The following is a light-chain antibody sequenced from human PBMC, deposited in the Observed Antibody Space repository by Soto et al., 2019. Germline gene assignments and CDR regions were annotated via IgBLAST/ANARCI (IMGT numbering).Light chain of an antibody. CDR1: SSNIGSNY. Sequence: QTVVTQPPSASGTPGQTVTISCSGSSSNIGSNYVYWYQQLPGTAPKLLIYYDDLLPSGVSDRFSGSKSGTSASLAISGLQSEDEAGYYCAAWDDSLNGPVFGGGTKLTVL. CDR3: AAWDDSLNGPV. V-gene: IGLV1-44*01. J-gene: IGLJ2*01. CDR2: YDD.